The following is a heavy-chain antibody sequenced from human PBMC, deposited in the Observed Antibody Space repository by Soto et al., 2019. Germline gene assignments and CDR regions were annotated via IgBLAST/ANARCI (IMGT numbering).Heavy chain of an antibody. CDR3: ARAQSSSSRVGYFDY. V-gene: IGHV1-69*13. CDR2: IIPIFGTA. CDR1: GGTFSSYA. J-gene: IGHJ4*02. D-gene: IGHD6-6*01. Sequence: ASVKVSCKASGGTFSSYAISWVRQAPGQGLEWMGGIIPIFGTANYAQKFQGRVTITADESTSTAYMELSSLRSEDTAVYYCARAQSSSSRVGYFDYWGQGTLVTVSS.